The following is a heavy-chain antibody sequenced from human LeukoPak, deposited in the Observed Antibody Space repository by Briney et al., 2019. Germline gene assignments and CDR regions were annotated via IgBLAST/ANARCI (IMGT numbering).Heavy chain of an antibody. CDR1: GFTFSSYW. CDR2: IKQDGSEK. V-gene: IGHV3-7*01. J-gene: IGHJ6*03. CDR3: ASQTYYDFWSGYYYYYTDV. D-gene: IGHD3-3*01. Sequence: PGGSLRLSCAASGFTFSSYWMSWVRQAPGKGLEWVANIKQDGSEKYYVDSVKGRFTISRDNAKNSLYLQMNSLRAEDTAVYYCASQTYYDFWSGYYYYYTDVWGKGTTVTVSS.